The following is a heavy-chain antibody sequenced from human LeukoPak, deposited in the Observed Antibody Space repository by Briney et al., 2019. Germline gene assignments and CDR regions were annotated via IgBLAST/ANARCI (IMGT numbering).Heavy chain of an antibody. CDR2: ISSSSSFR. D-gene: IGHD3-10*01. CDR3: TRASFGVGGSRYFDY. J-gene: IGHJ4*02. V-gene: IGHV3-21*01. CDR1: GFTFNKYS. Sequence: GRSLRLSCVASGFTFNKYSMNWVRQAPGKGLEWVSSISSSSSFRYYPDSVRGRFTISRDNAKNSLYLQMNSLRAEDTAVYYCTRASFGVGGSRYFDYWGQGILVTVSS.